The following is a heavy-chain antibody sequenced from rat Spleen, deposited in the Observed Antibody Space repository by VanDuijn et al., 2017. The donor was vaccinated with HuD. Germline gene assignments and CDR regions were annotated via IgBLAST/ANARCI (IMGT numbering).Heavy chain of an antibody. CDR1: GFTFSDYN. V-gene: IGHV5-7*01. CDR3: TRRGYLSDWYFDF. J-gene: IGHJ1*01. D-gene: IGHD4-4*01. Sequence: EVQLVESDGGLVQPGRSLKLSCAASGFTFSDYNMAWVRQAPKKGLEWVASISYDGSKTFYRDSVKGRFTISRDNARSTLNLHMDSLRSEDTAIYYCTRRGYLSDWYFDFWGPGTMVTVSS. CDR2: ISYDGSKT.